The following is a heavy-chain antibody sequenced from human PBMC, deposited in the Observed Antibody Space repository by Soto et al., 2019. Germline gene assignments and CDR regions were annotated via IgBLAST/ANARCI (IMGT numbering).Heavy chain of an antibody. CDR2: IYYSGST. CDR3: AGVVAAGRIYYYYGMDV. D-gene: IGHD6-13*01. CDR1: GGSISSYY. V-gene: IGHV4-59*01. J-gene: IGHJ6*02. Sequence: SETLSLTCTVSGGSISSYYWSWIRQPPGKGLEWIGYIYYSGSTNYNPSLKSRVTISVDTSKNQFSLKLSSVTAADTAVYYCAGVVAAGRIYYYYGMDVWGQGTTVTVSS.